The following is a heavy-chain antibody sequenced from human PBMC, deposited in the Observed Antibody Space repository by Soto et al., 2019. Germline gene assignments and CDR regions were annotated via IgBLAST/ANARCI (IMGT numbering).Heavy chain of an antibody. D-gene: IGHD2-2*02. CDR1: GFTFSTYS. CDR3: AREYTAWPLAYGLDV. V-gene: IGHV3-21*01. CDR2: ISSRSDI. Sequence: LRLSCVGSGFTFSTYSINWVRQAPGKGLEWVSSISSRSDIYYADSVKGRFTISRDNAKNSVSLQMNSLRAEDTAVYCCAREYTAWPLAYGLDVWGQGTTVTVSS. J-gene: IGHJ6*02.